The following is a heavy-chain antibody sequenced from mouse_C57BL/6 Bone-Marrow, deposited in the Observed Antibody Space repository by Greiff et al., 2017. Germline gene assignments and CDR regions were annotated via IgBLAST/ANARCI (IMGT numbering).Heavy chain of an antibody. J-gene: IGHJ4*01. CDR1: GYTFTSYW. V-gene: IGHV1-59*01. CDR2: IDPSDSYT. Sequence: VQLQQPGAELVRPGTSVKLSCKASGYTFTSYWMHWVKQRPGPGLEWIGVIDPSDSYTNYNQKFKGKATLTVDTSSSTAYMQLSSLTSEDSAVYYCARGGSHRDYWGQGTSVTVSS. CDR3: ARGGSHRDY. D-gene: IGHD1-1*01.